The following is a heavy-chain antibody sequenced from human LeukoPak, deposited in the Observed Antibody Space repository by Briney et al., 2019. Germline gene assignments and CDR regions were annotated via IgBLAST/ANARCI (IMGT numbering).Heavy chain of an antibody. Sequence: PGGSLRLSCAASGFTFSSYGMHWVRQAPGKGLEWVAFIRYDGSNKYYADSVKGRFTISRDNSKNTLYLQMNSLRAEDTAVYYCAKDPKYYDFWSAGPGYYFDYWGQGTLVTVSS. J-gene: IGHJ4*02. V-gene: IGHV3-30*02. CDR2: IRYDGSNK. CDR3: AKDPKYYDFWSAGPGYYFDY. CDR1: GFTFSSYG. D-gene: IGHD3-3*01.